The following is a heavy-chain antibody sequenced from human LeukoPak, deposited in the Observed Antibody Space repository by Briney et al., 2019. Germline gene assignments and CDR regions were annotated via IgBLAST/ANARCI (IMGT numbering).Heavy chain of an antibody. D-gene: IGHD1-26*01. Sequence: ASVNVSCKSSGYTFTAYYMHWVRQAPGQGREWMGWINPNSGGTNYEQKFRGRVTMTDDTSINTAYMELSRLRSDDTAVYCCARGAIVGATARFFQRWGQGTPVTVSS. J-gene: IGHJ1*01. CDR1: GYTFTAYY. V-gene: IGHV1-2*02. CDR3: ARGAIVGATARFFQR. CDR2: INPNSGGT.